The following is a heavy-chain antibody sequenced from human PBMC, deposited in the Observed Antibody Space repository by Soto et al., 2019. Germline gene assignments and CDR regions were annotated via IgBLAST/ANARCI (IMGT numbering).Heavy chain of an antibody. J-gene: IGHJ3*02. D-gene: IGHD6-13*01. CDR1: GFTFSSYG. Sequence: GGSLRLSCAASGFTFSSYGMHWVRQAPGKGLEWVAVISYDGSNKYYADSVKGRFTISRDNSKNTLYLQMNSLRAEDTAVYYCARFSIGWYDAFDIWGQGTMVTVSS. CDR3: ARFSIGWYDAFDI. V-gene: IGHV3-30*03. CDR2: ISYDGSNK.